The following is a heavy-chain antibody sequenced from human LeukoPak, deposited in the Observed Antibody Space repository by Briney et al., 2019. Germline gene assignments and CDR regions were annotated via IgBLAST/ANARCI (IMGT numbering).Heavy chain of an antibody. V-gene: IGHV3-30*18. J-gene: IGHJ4*02. CDR2: ISHDGSRI. Sequence: GGSLRLSCVASGFTFSNYDMHWVRQAPGKGLQWVAVISHDGSRIYYIDSVKGRFTISRDNSKDTLYLQMDSLRLEDTATYYCAKGYGIAAAGSLPGYWGQGTLVTVSS. CDR3: AKGYGIAAAGSLPGY. D-gene: IGHD6-13*01. CDR1: GFTFSNYD.